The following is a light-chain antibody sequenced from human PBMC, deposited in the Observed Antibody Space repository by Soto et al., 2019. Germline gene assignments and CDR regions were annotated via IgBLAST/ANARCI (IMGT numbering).Light chain of an antibody. V-gene: IGKV1-39*01. CDR3: TQSYSNPQT. J-gene: IGKJ1*01. CDR1: QSISSY. Sequence: DIQMTQSPSSLSASVGDRVTITCRASQSISSYLNFSQQKPGKAPNLLIYAASSLQSGVPSRFSGSGSGTDFTLTISSLKPQDFATYYCTQSYSNPQTFGLGTKVQI. CDR2: AAS.